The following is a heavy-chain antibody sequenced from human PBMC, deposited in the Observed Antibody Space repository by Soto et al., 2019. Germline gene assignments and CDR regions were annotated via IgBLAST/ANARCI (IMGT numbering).Heavy chain of an antibody. V-gene: IGHV4-34*01. CDR3: AAYLNNSGTLIYT. J-gene: IGHJ4*02. CDR1: GGSFSGYY. Sequence: ASETLSLTCAVYGGSFSGYYWSWIRQPPGKGLEWIGEINHSGSTNYNPSLKSRVTISVDTSKNQFSLKLSSVTAADTAVCYCAAYLNNSGTLIYTWGKEPLLTVSS. CDR2: INHSGST. D-gene: IGHD1-1*01.